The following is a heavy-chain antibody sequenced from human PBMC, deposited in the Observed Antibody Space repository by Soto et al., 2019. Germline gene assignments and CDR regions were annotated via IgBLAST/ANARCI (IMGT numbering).Heavy chain of an antibody. D-gene: IGHD2-15*01. Sequence: ASVKVSCKASGYTFTGYYMHWVRQAPGQGLEWMGWINPNSGGTNYAQKFQGWVTMTRDTSISTAYMELSRLRSDDTAVYYCARADSVRVLGYCSGGSCPESWFDPCGQGTLVTVYS. J-gene: IGHJ5*02. CDR1: GYTFTGYY. CDR2: INPNSGGT. CDR3: ARADSVRVLGYCSGGSCPESWFDP. V-gene: IGHV1-2*04.